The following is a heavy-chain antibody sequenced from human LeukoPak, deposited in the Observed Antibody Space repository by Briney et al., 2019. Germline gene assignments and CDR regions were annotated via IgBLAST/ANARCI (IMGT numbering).Heavy chain of an antibody. J-gene: IGHJ3*02. D-gene: IGHD3-10*01. CDR3: ARDRGHDDAFDI. V-gene: IGHV3-48*01. CDR2: ISSSSSTI. Sequence: PGGSLRLSCAASGFTFSSYIMNWVRQAPGKGLEWVSYISSSSSTIYYADSVKGRFTISRDNAKNSLYLQMNSLRAEDTAVYYCARDRGHDDAFDIWGQGTMATVSS. CDR1: GFTFSSYI.